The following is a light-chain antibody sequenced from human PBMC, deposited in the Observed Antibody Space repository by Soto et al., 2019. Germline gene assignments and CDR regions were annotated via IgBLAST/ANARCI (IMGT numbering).Light chain of an antibody. V-gene: IGKV1-9*01. CDR3: QQLNNYPFT. CDR2: AAS. J-gene: IGKJ3*01. Sequence: DIQLTQSPSFLSASVGDRVTITCRASQGISSYLDWYQQKPGKAPNLLIYAASTLQSGVPSRFSGIGSGTEFTLTISSLQTDDYATYYCQQLNNYPFTLGPGTKVDIK. CDR1: QGISSY.